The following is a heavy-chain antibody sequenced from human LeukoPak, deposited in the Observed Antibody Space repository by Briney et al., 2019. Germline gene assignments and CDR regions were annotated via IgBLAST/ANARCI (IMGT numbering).Heavy chain of an antibody. CDR1: GFTFSSYG. D-gene: IGHD3-22*01. CDR2: IRSDGSKK. CDR3: AKDDYPTYGDSTGSKFDH. V-gene: IGHV3-30*02. Sequence: PGGSLRLSCAASGFTFSSYGMHWVRQAPGKGLEWVAFIRSDGSKKIQADSMKDRFTISRDNFENTLYLQMNSLRAEDTAVYYCAKDDYPTYGDSTGSKFDHWGQGTRVTVSS. J-gene: IGHJ4*02.